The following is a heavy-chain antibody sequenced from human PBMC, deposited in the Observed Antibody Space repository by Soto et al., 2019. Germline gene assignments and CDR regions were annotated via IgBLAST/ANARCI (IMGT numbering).Heavy chain of an antibody. Sequence: GGSLRLACAASGFTFSTYGMSWVRQAPGKGLEWVSAISDSGGSTYYADSVEGRFTISRDNSKSTLYLQMNSLRAEDTAVYYCVKELRYCATPTCHLWGQGT. CDR1: GFTFSTYG. V-gene: IGHV3-23*01. D-gene: IGHD2-15*01. J-gene: IGHJ5*02. CDR3: VKELRYCATPTCHL. CDR2: ISDSGGST.